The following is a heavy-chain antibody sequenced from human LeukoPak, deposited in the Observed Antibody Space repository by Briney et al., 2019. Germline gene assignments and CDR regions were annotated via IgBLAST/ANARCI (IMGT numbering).Heavy chain of an antibody. Sequence: SVKVSCKASGGTFSSYAISWVRQAPGQGLEWMGGIIPIFGTANYAQKFQGRVTITADKSTSTAYMELSSLRSEDTAVYYCACQLLGYCSGGSCYLSNRWFDPWGQGTLVTVSS. D-gene: IGHD2-15*01. CDR3: ACQLLGYCSGGSCYLSNRWFDP. CDR1: GGTFSSYA. CDR2: IIPIFGTA. J-gene: IGHJ5*02. V-gene: IGHV1-69*06.